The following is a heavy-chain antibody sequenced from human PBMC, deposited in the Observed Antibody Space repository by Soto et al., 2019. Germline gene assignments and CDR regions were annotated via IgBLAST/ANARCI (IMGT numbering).Heavy chain of an antibody. CDR3: TVWGSGNDFGAA. V-gene: IGHV3-72*01. Sequence: EVQVVESGGGLVQPGGSLRLSCAASGFTFSDHYMEWVRQAPGKGLAWVGRSKNKADSYTTEYAASVKGRFTISRDGSKTSLFLQMNSLKTEDTAVYYCTVWGSGNDFGAAWGQGILVTVSS. D-gene: IGHD3-10*01. CDR2: SKNKADSYTT. CDR1: GFTFSDHY. J-gene: IGHJ4*02.